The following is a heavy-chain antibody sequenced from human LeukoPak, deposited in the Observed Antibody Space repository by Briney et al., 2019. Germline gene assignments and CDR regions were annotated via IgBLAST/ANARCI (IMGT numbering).Heavy chain of an antibody. V-gene: IGHV4-39*01. Sequence: SETLSLTYTVSGGSISSYYWGWIRQPPGKGLEWIGTIYYSGSTYYNASLKSRLTISADTSKNQFSLKLSSVTAADTAVYYCARLSGGTQWLAPFDYWGQGTLVTVSS. J-gene: IGHJ4*02. CDR1: GGSISSYY. D-gene: IGHD6-19*01. CDR2: IYYSGST. CDR3: ARLSGGTQWLAPFDY.